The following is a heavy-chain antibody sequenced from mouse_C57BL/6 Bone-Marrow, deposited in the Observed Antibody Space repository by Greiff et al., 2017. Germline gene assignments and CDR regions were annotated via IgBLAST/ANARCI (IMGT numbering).Heavy chain of an antibody. J-gene: IGHJ2*01. D-gene: IGHD1-1*01. CDR3: AREALITTVVDPYYFDY. CDR1: GFTFSDYG. Sequence: VQLKESGGGLVKPGGSLKLSCAASGFTFSDYGMHWVRQAPEKGLEWVAYISSGSSTIYYADTVKGRFTISRDNAKNTLFLQMTSLRSEDTDMYYCAREALITTVVDPYYFDYWGQGTTLTVSS. CDR2: ISSGSSTI. V-gene: IGHV5-17*01.